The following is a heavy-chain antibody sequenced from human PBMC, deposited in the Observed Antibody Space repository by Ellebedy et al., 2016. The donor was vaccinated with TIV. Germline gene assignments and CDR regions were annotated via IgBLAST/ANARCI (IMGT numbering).Heavy chain of an antibody. CDR1: GFTFSKFW. CDR3: AREIGGGGSA. J-gene: IGHJ5*02. CDR2: INQDASTR. Sequence: GGSLRLXXAASGFTFSKFWLHWVRQAPGKGLEWVANINQDASTRYYVDSVKGRFTISRDIAKNSLYLQMNTLRAEDTAVYYCAREIGGGGSAWGQGTLVTVSS. V-gene: IGHV3-7*01. D-gene: IGHD2-15*01.